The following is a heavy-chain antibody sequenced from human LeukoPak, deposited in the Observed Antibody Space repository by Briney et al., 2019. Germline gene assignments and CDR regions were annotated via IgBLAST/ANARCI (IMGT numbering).Heavy chain of an antibody. V-gene: IGHV4-30-2*01. J-gene: IGHJ4*02. CDR1: GGSISSGGYS. D-gene: IGHD3-22*01. CDR2: IYHSGST. Sequence: SETLSLTCTVSGGSISSGGYSWSWIRQPPGKGLEWIGYIYHSGSTYYNPSLKSRVTISVDRSKNQFSLKLSSVTAADTAVYYCAGDCPREDDSSGYCFGYWGQGTLVTVSS. CDR3: AGDCPREDDSSGYCFGY.